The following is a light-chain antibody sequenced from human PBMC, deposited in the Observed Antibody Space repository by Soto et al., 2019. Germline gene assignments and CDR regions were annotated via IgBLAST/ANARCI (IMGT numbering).Light chain of an antibody. V-gene: IGKV3-20*01. Sequence: EVVMTQSPGTLSVSPGERATLSCRASQSVSSNYLAWYQQKPGQAPRLLIYGASSRATGVPARFSGSGSGTDFTLTISRLEPEDFAVYYCQQYGSSSTFGQGTKVDIK. CDR1: QSVSSNY. CDR3: QQYGSSST. CDR2: GAS. J-gene: IGKJ1*01.